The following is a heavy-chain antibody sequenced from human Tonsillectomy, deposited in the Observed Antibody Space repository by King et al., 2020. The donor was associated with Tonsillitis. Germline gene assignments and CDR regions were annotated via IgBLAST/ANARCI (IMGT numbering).Heavy chain of an antibody. Sequence: VQLVESGGGVVQPGRSLRLSCAASGFTFSSYGMHWVRQAPGKGLEWVAVIWDDGSNKYYADSAKGRFTISRDSSKNTLYLQMYILRAEDTAVYYCARDGTNDYYMDVWGKGTTVTVSS. CDR2: IWDDGSNK. CDR3: ARDGTNDYYMDV. V-gene: IGHV3-33*08. CDR1: GFTFSSYG. J-gene: IGHJ6*03.